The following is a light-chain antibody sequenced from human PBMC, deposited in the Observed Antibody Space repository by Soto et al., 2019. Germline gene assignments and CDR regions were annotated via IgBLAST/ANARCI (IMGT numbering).Light chain of an antibody. CDR1: QGISSR. Sequence: DIQMTQSPSSVSASVGDRVTITCRASQGISSRLAWYQQKPGKAPNLLIYAASSLQSGVPSRFSGRGSETHFTLTIGSLQPEDFATYSCQQSNSIPLTFGGGTQVEIK. V-gene: IGKV1-12*01. J-gene: IGKJ4*01. CDR3: QQSNSIPLT. CDR2: AAS.